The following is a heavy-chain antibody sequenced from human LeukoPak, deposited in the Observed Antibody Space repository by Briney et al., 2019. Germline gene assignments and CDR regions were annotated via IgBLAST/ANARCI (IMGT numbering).Heavy chain of an antibody. CDR3: ARAGIAAAGTGTFDY. J-gene: IGHJ4*02. D-gene: IGHD6-13*01. V-gene: IGHV4-61*02. Sequence: SQTLSLTCTVSGGSVSSGRYYWSWIRQPAGKGPEWIGRIYKSVTTNYSPSLRSRVTISTDTSKNQFSLKLSSVTAADTAVYYCARAGIAAAGTGTFDYWGQGTLVTVSS. CDR2: IYKSVTT. CDR1: GGSVSSGRYY.